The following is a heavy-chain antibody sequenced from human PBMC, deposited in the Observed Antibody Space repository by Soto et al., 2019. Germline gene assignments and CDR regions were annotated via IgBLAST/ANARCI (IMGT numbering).Heavy chain of an antibody. CDR3: VKPPVITASYYYYDMDV. Sequence: LILSCAASGFTFSTYPMSWVRQAPGKGLEWVSGISGSGISTYYTDSVKGRFTISRDNSKNTVFLQMNSLRDEDTAVYYCVKPPVITASYYYYDMDVWGQGTTVTVSS. J-gene: IGHJ6*02. CDR1: GFTFSTYP. D-gene: IGHD4-4*01. V-gene: IGHV3-23*01. CDR2: ISGSGIST.